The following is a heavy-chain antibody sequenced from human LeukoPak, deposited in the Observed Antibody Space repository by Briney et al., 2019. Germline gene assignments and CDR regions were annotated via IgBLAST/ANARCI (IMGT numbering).Heavy chain of an antibody. J-gene: IGHJ4*02. CDR1: GFTFSSYG. Sequence: GRSLRLSCAASGFTFSSYGMHWVRQAPGKGLEGVAVIWYDGSNKYYADSVKGRFTISRDNSKNTLYLQMNSLRAEDTAVYYCAKDFRYGVPDYWGQGTLVTVSS. D-gene: IGHD4-17*01. CDR2: IWYDGSNK. CDR3: AKDFRYGVPDY. V-gene: IGHV3-33*06.